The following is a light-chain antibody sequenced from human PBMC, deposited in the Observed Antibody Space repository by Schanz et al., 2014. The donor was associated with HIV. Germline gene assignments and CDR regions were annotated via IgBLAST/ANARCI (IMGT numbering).Light chain of an antibody. CDR3: SSFAGNNKLL. CDR2: EDT. CDR1: TTDVGAYKY. Sequence: QSALTQPPSASGSPGQSVTVSCTGDTTDVGAYKYVSWYQQHPGKAPKLIIYEDTKRPSAVPDRFSGSRSGDTASLTVSGLQAEDEAHYYCSSFAGNNKLLFGGGTKLTVL. V-gene: IGLV2-8*01. J-gene: IGLJ2*01.